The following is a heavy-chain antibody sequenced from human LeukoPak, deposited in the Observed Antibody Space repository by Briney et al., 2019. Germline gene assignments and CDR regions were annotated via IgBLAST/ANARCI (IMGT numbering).Heavy chain of an antibody. J-gene: IGHJ4*02. CDR1: GFTFSSYG. CDR3: XRXAGDGYNPSHFDY. D-gene: IGHD5-24*01. V-gene: IGHV3-23*01. CDR2: ISGSGGST. Sequence: GGSPXLSCAASGFTFSSYGMSWVRQAPGKGLEWVSAISGSGGSTYYADSVKGRFTISRDNSKNTVYLQMNSLRAEDTAVYYCXRXAGDGYNPSHFDYWGQGTLVTVSS.